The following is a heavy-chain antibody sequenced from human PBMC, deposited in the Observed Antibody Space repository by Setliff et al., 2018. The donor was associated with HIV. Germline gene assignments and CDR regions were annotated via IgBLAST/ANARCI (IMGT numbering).Heavy chain of an antibody. CDR3: AREWLQHTGDDAFDV. CDR1: DDSISSYY. D-gene: IGHD5-12*01. V-gene: IGHV4-59*01. J-gene: IGHJ3*01. Sequence: SETLSLTCTVSDDSISSYYWSWIRQPPGKGLEWIGYIYYTGTTKYNPSLKSRVTISIDTSKNQFSLKLTSVTAADTAVYYCAREWLQHTGDDAFDVWGQGTMVTVAS. CDR2: IYYTGTT.